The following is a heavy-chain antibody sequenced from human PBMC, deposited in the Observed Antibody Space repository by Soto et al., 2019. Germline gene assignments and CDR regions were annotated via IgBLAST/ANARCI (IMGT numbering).Heavy chain of an antibody. CDR1: GFTFSSYA. Sequence: PGGSLRLSCAASGFTFSSYAMSWVRQAPGKGLEWVSAISGSGGSTYYADSVKGRFTISRDNSKNTLYLQMNSLRVEDTAVYYCARDVAGKNYFEPWGQGTPVTVSS. CDR3: ARDVAGKNYFEP. J-gene: IGHJ5*02. CDR2: ISGSGGST. D-gene: IGHD1-7*01. V-gene: IGHV3-23*01.